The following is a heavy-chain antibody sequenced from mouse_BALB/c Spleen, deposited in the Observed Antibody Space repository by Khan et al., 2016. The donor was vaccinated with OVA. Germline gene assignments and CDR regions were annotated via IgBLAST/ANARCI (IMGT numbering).Heavy chain of an antibody. CDR1: GFSLTNYG. V-gene: IGHV2-6-1*01. CDR2: IWSDGST. J-gene: IGHJ4*01. CDR3: ARQPYYHYNIMDY. Sequence: QMQLEESGPGLVAPSQSLSITCTISGFSLTNYGVHWVRQPPGKGLEWLVVIWSDGSTTYNSALKSRLTISKDNSKSQVFIKMNSLLTNDTAMYFCARQPYYHYNIMDYWGQGTSVTVSS. D-gene: IGHD2-10*01.